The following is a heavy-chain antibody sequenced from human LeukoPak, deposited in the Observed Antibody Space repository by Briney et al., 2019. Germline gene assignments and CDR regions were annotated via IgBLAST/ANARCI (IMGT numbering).Heavy chain of an antibody. CDR1: GGTFSSYA. CDR2: IIPIFGTA. Sequence: GASVKVSCKASGGTFSSYAISWVRQAPGQGLEWMGGIIPIFGTANYAQKLQGRVTMTTDTSTSTAYMELRSLRSDDTAVYYCARTNNNWFDPWGQGTLVTVSS. CDR3: ARTNNNWFDP. V-gene: IGHV1-69*05. J-gene: IGHJ5*02.